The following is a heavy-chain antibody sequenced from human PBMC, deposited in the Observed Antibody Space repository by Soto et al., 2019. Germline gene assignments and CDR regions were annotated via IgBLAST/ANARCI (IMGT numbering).Heavy chain of an antibody. CDR2: IYPGDSDT. Sequence: GESLKISCKGSGYSFTSYWIGWVRQLPGKGLEWMGIIYPGDSDTRYSPSFQGQVTISADTSISTPYLQWSSLKSSDPAMYSCAGQGENPSYDCMEVWGQGTTVTVSS. J-gene: IGHJ6*02. V-gene: IGHV5-51*01. CDR1: GYSFTSYW. CDR3: AGQGENPSYDCMEV. D-gene: IGHD2-21*01.